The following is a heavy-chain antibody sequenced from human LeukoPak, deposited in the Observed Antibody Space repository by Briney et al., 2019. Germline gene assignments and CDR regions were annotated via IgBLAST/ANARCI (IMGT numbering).Heavy chain of an antibody. CDR3: ARDATGSSPGPWFDP. V-gene: IGHV3-7*01. CDR1: GFTFTSFW. Sequence: PGGSLRLSCAASGFTFTSFWMTWVRQSPGKGLEWVANINRDGTKTTYVDSVKGRFTISRDNAKNSLFLHMSSLRAEDTAVYYCARDATGSSPGPWFDPWGQGTLVTVSS. CDR2: INRDGTKT. J-gene: IGHJ5*02. D-gene: IGHD6-6*01.